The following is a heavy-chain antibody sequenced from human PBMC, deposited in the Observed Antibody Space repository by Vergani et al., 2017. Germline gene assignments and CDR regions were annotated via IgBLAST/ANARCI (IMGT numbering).Heavy chain of an antibody. Sequence: QVQLVQSGAEVKKPGSSVKVSCKASGGTFSSYAISWVRQAPGQGLEWMGGIIPIFGTANYAQKFQGRVTITADESTSTAYMELSSLRSEDTAVYYCARETQYYDILTGYEGAFDIWGQGTMVTVSS. CDR3: ARETQYYDILTGYEGAFDI. D-gene: IGHD3-9*01. CDR2: IIPIFGTA. V-gene: IGHV1-69*01. J-gene: IGHJ3*02. CDR1: GGTFSSYA.